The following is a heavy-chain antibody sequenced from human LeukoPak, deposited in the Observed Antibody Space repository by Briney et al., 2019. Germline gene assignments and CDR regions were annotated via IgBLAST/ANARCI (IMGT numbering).Heavy chain of an antibody. CDR2: ISSSSSTI. D-gene: IGHD3-10*02. Sequence: GGSLKLSCAASGFTFSSYSMNWVRQAPGKGLEWVSYISSSSSTIYYADSVKGRFTISRDNAKNSLYLQMNSLRAEDTAVYYCAELGITMIGGVWGKGTTVTISS. CDR1: GFTFSSYS. J-gene: IGHJ6*04. CDR3: AELGITMIGGV. V-gene: IGHV3-48*01.